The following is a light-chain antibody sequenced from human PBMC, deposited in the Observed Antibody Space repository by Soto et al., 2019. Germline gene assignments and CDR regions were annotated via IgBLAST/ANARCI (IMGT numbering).Light chain of an antibody. CDR1: QSISSY. J-gene: IGKJ1*01. CDR2: AAS. V-gene: IGKV1-39*01. CDR3: QQYGSYSPWK. Sequence: DIQITHSPSSLSASVVNRVTITCLASQSISSYLNWYQQKPGKAPKLLIYAASSLQSGVPSRFSGSGSGTDFTLTITSLQPDDFAVYYCQQYGSYSPWKFGQGTKVDIK.